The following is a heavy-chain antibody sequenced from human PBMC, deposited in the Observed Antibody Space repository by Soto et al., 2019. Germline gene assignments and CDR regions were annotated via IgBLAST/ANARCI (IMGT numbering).Heavy chain of an antibody. J-gene: IGHJ4*02. CDR3: AKGLINGRWYAED. CDR2: ITDSGTGT. D-gene: IGHD6-13*01. V-gene: IGHV3-23*01. Sequence: EVHLLESGGGLVHPGESLRLSCGASGFTFSSCVMTWVRQAQGKGLEWVSCITDSGTGTYYADSVKGRFTISRDNSKNKMYLQMNNLRVEDTGVYYCAKGLINGRWYAEDWGQGTLVTVSS. CDR1: GFTFSSCV.